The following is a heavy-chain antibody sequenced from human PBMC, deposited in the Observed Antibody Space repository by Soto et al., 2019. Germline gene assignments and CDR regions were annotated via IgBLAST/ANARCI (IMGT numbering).Heavy chain of an antibody. CDR1: GFTFSSYG. CDR2: ISYDGSNK. CDR3: SNLVGSGYQYFDY. Sequence: GGSLRLSCAASGFTFSSYGMHWVRQAPGKGLEWVAVISYDGSNKYYADSVKGRFTISRDNSKNTLYLQMNSLRAEDTAVYYCSNLVGSGYQYFDYWGQGTLVTVSS. D-gene: IGHD3-3*01. J-gene: IGHJ4*02. V-gene: IGHV3-30*18.